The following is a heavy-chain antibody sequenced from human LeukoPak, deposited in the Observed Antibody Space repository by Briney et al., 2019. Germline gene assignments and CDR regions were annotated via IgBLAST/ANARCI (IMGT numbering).Heavy chain of an antibody. CDR3: ASLGGRTVTTVAIVY. CDR1: GFTFSSYS. J-gene: IGHJ4*02. D-gene: IGHD4-11*01. V-gene: IGHV3-21*01. CDR2: ISSSSSYI. Sequence: GGSLRLSCAASGFTFSSYSMNWVRQAPGKGLELVSSISSSSSYIYYADSVKGRFTISRDNAKNSLYLQMNSLRAEDTAVYYCASLGGRTVTTVAIVYWGQGTLVTVSS.